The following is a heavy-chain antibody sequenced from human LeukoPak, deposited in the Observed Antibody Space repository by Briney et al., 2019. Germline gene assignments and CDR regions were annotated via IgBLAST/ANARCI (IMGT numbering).Heavy chain of an antibody. CDR3: ARTIVATIRRYYYYYYMDV. V-gene: IGHV4-61*02. Sequence: SPSETLSLTCTVSGGSISSGSYYWSWIRQPAGKGLEWIGRIYTSGSTNYNPSLKSRVTISVDTSKNQFSLKLSSVTAADTAVYYCARTIVATIRRYYYYYYMDVWGKGTTVTVSS. CDR2: IYTSGST. CDR1: GGSISSGSYY. D-gene: IGHD5-12*01. J-gene: IGHJ6*03.